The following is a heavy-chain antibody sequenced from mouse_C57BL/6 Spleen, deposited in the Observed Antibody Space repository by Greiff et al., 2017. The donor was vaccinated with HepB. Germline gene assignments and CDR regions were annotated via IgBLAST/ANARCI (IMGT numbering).Heavy chain of an antibody. CDR1: GYTFTDYN. CDR2: IHPNNGST. V-gene: IGHV1-18*01. D-gene: IGHD2-2*01. CDR3: EELYYAYDGALFAD. Sequence: EVKPMESGPELVKPGASVKIPCKASGYTFTDYNMDWVKQSPGKSLEWIGDIHPNNGSTIYNKKFKGKATLTVDKSSSTAYMELRSLTSEDTAVYYCEELYYAYDGALFADWGQGTLVTVSA. J-gene: IGHJ3*01.